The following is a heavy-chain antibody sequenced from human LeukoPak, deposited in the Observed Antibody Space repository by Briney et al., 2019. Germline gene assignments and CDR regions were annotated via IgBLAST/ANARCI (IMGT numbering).Heavy chain of an antibody. CDR1: GGSITNDY. V-gene: IGHV4-59*01. Sequence: SGTLSLTCAVSGGSITNDYWSWIRQPPGRGLEWIGYIYYTGSTNYNPSLKSRVTISVDTSKNQFSLKLNSVTAADTAVYYCARPQWLVTMGPWFDPWGQGTLVTVSS. CDR2: IYYTGST. CDR3: ARPQWLVTMGPWFDP. J-gene: IGHJ5*02. D-gene: IGHD6-19*01.